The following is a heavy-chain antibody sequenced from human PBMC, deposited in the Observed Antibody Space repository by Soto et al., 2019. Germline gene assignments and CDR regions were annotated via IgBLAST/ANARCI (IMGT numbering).Heavy chain of an antibody. Sequence: GGSLRLSCAASGFTFSGSAMHWVRQASGKGMEWVGRIRSKANSYATAYAASVKGRFTISRDDSKNTAYLQMNSLKNEDSAVYYCTRPASGYFFPSCFDPWGQGTLVTVSS. CDR2: IRSKANSYAT. CDR1: GFTFSGSA. V-gene: IGHV3-73*01. D-gene: IGHD3-3*01. CDR3: TRPASGYFFPSCFDP. J-gene: IGHJ5*02.